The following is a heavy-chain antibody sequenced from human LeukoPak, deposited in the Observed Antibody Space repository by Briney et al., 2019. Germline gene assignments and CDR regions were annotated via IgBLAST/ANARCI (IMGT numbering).Heavy chain of an antibody. D-gene: IGHD7-27*01. V-gene: IGHV4-61*02. J-gene: IGHJ5*02. CDR3: ARLKTGDVHKKTNKWFDP. CDR1: GDSLSSSRFS. CDR2: IYATGNT. Sequence: PSETLSLTCHVSGDSLSSSRFSRSWIRQPAGKGLEWIGRIYATGNTYYNPSLTSRVALSVDAPRNQFTLTLTSVTAADTAIYYCARLKTGDVHKKTNKWFDPWGQGTLVTVSS.